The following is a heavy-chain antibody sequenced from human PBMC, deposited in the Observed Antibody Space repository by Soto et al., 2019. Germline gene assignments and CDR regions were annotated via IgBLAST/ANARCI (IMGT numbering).Heavy chain of an antibody. J-gene: IGHJ4*02. V-gene: IGHV1-2*04. CDR1: GYTFTGYY. CDR2: INPNSGGT. Sequence: ASVKVSRKASGYTFTGYYMHWVRQAPGQGLEWMGWINPNSGGTNYAQKFQGWVTMTRDTSISTAYMELSRLRSDDTAVYYCARGSMRYSSSWYDYWGQGTLVTVSS. D-gene: IGHD6-13*01. CDR3: ARGSMRYSSSWYDY.